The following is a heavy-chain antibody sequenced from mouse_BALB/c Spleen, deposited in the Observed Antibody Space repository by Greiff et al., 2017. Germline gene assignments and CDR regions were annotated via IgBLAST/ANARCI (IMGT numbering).Heavy chain of an antibody. V-gene: IGHV3-6*02. CDR2: ISYDGSN. CDR1: GYSITRGYY. Sequence: EVQLQQSGPGLVKPSQSLSLTCSVTGYSITRGYYWNWIRQFPGNKLEWMGYISYDGSNNYNPSLKNRISITRDTSKNQFFLKLNSVTTEDTATYYCARGGGGLPYYYAMDYWGQGTSVTVSS. D-gene: IGHD2-4*01. CDR3: ARGGGGLPYYYAMDY. J-gene: IGHJ4*01.